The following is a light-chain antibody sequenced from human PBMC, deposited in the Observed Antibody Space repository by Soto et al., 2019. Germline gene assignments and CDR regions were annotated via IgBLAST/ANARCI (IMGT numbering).Light chain of an antibody. CDR2: DVS. Sequence: QSVLTQPRSVSGSPGQSVTISCTGTISDVGGYNYVSWYQQHPGKAPKLMIYDVSQRPSGVPDRFSGSKSGTTASLTISGLQAEDEADYYCSSYAGSYSYVFGTGTKLTVL. V-gene: IGLV2-11*01. J-gene: IGLJ1*01. CDR3: SSYAGSYSYV. CDR1: ISDVGGYNY.